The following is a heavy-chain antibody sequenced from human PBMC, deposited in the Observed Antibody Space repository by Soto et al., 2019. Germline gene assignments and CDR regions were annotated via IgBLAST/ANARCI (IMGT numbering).Heavy chain of an antibody. V-gene: IGHV1-69*13. CDR3: ARRVVVTSVRDIAYYYYGLDV. CDR2: IIPMLDST. D-gene: IGHD2-21*02. Sequence: SVKVSCKAFGGTFSSYAICWVRQAPGQGLEWMGGIIPMLDSTNYAQKFQGRVTITADESTSTAFMELSSLRSEDTAVYYCARRVVVTSVRDIAYYYYGLDVWGQGTTVTVSS. J-gene: IGHJ6*02. CDR1: GGTFSSYA.